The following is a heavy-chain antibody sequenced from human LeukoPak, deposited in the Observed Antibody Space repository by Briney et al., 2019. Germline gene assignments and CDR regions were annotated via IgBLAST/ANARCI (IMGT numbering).Heavy chain of an antibody. CDR2: IYYSGST. D-gene: IGHD1-26*01. CDR1: GGSISSYY. CDR3: ARLGLAGSAGRTYYFDY. Sequence: SVTLSLTCTVSGGSISSYYWSWIRQPPGKGLEWIGYIYYSGSTNYSPSLKSRVTISVDTSKNQFSLKLSSVTAADTAVYYCARLGLAGSAGRTYYFDYWGQGTLVTVSS. V-gene: IGHV4-59*08. J-gene: IGHJ4*02.